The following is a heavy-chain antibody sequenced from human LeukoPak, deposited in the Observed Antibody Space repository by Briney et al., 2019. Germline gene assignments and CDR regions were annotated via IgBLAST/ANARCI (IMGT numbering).Heavy chain of an antibody. CDR2: ISSSSSYI. D-gene: IGHD6-13*01. CDR3: ARDSSSWARDFDY. Sequence: PGGSLRLSCAASGFTFSSYSMNWVRQAPGKGLEWVSSISSSSSYIYYADSVKGRFTISRDNAKNSLYLQMNSLRAEDTAVYYCARDSSSWARDFDYWGQGTLVTVSS. V-gene: IGHV3-21*01. J-gene: IGHJ4*02. CDR1: GFTFSSYS.